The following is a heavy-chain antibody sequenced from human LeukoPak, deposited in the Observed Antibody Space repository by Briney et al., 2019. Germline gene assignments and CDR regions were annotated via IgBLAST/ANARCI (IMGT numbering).Heavy chain of an antibody. V-gene: IGHV3-30*02. Sequence: GGSLRLSCVVSGFTFSSYGMHWVRQAPGKGLEWVAFIRYDGSNKYYADSVKGRFTISRDNSKNTLYLQMNSLRAEDTAVYYCAKASRHYYDSSGYDYWGQGTLVTVSS. CDR1: GFTFSSYG. CDR2: IRYDGSNK. D-gene: IGHD3-22*01. CDR3: AKASRHYYDSSGYDY. J-gene: IGHJ4*02.